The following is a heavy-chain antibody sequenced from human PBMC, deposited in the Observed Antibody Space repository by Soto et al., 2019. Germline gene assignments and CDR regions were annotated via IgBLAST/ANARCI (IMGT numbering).Heavy chain of an antibody. D-gene: IGHD3-22*01. CDR2: IDYSGKT. Sequence: PSETLSLTCSVSGYLISGGYYWGWVRQTPGKGLEWLGSIDYSGKTYKNPSLKSRVSASVDLSQNQFSLNLRSVTAADTAVYFCERDMSSGYDSHYFDYWGQGTLVTVSS. CDR1: GYLISGGYY. V-gene: IGHV4-38-2*02. CDR3: ERDMSSGYDSHYFDY. J-gene: IGHJ4*02.